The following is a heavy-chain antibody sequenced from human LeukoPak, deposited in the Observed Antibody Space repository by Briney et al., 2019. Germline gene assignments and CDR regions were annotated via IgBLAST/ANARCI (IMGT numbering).Heavy chain of an antibody. J-gene: IGHJ5*02. V-gene: IGHV3-7*05. CDR2: IKRDGSEK. CDR1: GFTLSSYW. CDR3: ARDPTRTNWFDP. Sequence: GGSLRLSCVASGFTLSSYWMSWVRQAPGKGLEWVANIKRDGSEKYYVDSVKGRFTISRDNAKNSLYLQMNSLRAEDTAIYFCARDPTRTNWFDPWGQGTLVTVSS.